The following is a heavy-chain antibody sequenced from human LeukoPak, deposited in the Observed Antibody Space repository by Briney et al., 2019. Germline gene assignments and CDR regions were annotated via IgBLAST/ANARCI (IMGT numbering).Heavy chain of an antibody. V-gene: IGHV3-74*01. CDR3: AREGDSGYAVFDY. J-gene: IGHJ4*02. Sequence: GGSLRLSCAASGFTFSSYWMHWVRQAPGKGLVWVSRINSDGSSTSYADSVKGRFTISRDNAKNTLYLQMNSLRAEDTAVYYCAREGDSGYAVFDYWGQGTLVTVSS. CDR1: GFTFSSYW. CDR2: INSDGSST. D-gene: IGHD5-12*01.